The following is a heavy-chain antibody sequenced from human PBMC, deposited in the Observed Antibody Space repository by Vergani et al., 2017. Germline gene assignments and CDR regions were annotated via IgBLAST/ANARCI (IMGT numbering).Heavy chain of an antibody. D-gene: IGHD2-15*01. J-gene: IGHJ4*02. CDR3: ARDSWGYCSGGSCYLGY. V-gene: IGHV3-23*04. CDR1: GFTFSSYA. CDR2: ISGSGGST. Sequence: EVQLVESGGGLVKPGGSLRLSCAASGFTFSSYAMSWVRQAPGKGLEWVSAISGSGGSTYYADSVKGRFTISRDNSKNTLYLQMNSLRAEDTAVYYCARDSWGYCSGGSCYLGYWGQGTLVTVSS.